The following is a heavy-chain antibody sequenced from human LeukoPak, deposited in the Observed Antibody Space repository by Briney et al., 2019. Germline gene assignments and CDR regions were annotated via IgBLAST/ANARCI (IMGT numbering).Heavy chain of an antibody. J-gene: IGHJ4*02. CDR2: VKSKTYGRTI. CDR1: GFTFSSYV. V-gene: IGHV3-15*01. Sequence: PGGSLRHSCAASGFTFSSYVLNGVRQAPRKGRDGVGRVKSKTYGRTIDYAAPVKGRFTISRDDEKNTVYLEMNSRKTQDTAVYYCTTALYDWHDVHYWGQGTLVTVS. D-gene: IGHD1-1*01. CDR3: TTALYDWHDVHY.